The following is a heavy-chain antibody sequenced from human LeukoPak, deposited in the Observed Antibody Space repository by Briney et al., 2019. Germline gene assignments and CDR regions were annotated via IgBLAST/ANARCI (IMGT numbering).Heavy chain of an antibody. J-gene: IGHJ4*02. V-gene: IGHV3-30*02. CDR2: IRYDGSNK. CDR1: GFTLSTYG. CDR3: AKDNYDYGDYDGGDY. Sequence: GGSLRLSCAASGFTLSTYGIHWVRQAPGKGLEWVAFIRYDGSNKYYADSVKGRFTISRVNSKNTLYLQMNSLRAEDTAVYYCAKDNYDYGDYDGGDYWGQGTLVTVSS. D-gene: IGHD4-17*01.